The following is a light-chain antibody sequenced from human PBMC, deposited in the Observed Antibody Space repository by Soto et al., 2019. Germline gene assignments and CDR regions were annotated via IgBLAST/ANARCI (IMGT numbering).Light chain of an antibody. J-gene: IGKJ2*01. V-gene: IGKV3-15*01. CDR1: QSVSSN. CDR3: QKYNNWPPMDT. Sequence: EIVMTQSPATLSVSPGERATLSCRASQSVSSNLAWYQQKPGQAPRLLIYGASTRATGIPARFSGSGSGTEFTLTISSLQSEDFAVYYCQKYNNWPPMDTFGQGTKLEIK. CDR2: GAS.